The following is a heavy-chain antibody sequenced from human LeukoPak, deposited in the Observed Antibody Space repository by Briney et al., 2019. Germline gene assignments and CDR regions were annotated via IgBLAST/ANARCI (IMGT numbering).Heavy chain of an antibody. V-gene: IGHV3-7*01. Sequence: GGSLRLSCAASGFTFSDYYMSWVRQAPGKGLEWVANIRQDGSQKNYVDSVKGRFTISRDNAKNSLYLQMNSLRGEDTAVYYCARDEGDTVTTYRFDLWGRGTLVTVSS. CDR1: GFTFSDYY. D-gene: IGHD4-17*01. CDR2: IRQDGSQK. J-gene: IGHJ2*01. CDR3: ARDEGDTVTTYRFDL.